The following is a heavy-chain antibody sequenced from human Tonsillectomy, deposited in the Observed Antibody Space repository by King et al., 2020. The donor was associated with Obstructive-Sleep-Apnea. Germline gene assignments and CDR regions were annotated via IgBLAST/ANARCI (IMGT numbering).Heavy chain of an antibody. CDR3: AIFPPGIVATGVFDY. V-gene: IGHV3-30*02. Sequence: VQLVESGGGVVQPGRSLRLSCAASGFTFSSYGFHWVRQAPGKGLEWVTFIRYDGSKKYYVDSVKGRFTISRDNSKNTLYLQMNSLRAEDTAVYYCAIFPPGIVATGVFDYWGQGTLVTVSS. J-gene: IGHJ4*02. CDR1: GFTFSSYG. CDR2: IRYDGSKK. D-gene: IGHD6-13*01.